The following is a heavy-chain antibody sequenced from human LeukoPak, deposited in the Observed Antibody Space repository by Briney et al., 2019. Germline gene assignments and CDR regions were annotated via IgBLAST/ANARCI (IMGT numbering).Heavy chain of an antibody. CDR2: INHSGST. D-gene: IGHD3-3*01. CDR1: GGSFSGYY. V-gene: IGHV4-34*01. Sequence: PSETLSLTCAVYGGSFSGYYWSWIRQPPGKGLEWIGEINHSGSTNYNPSLKSRVTISVDTSKNQFSLKLSSVTAADTAVYYCARVHNYDFWSGYLAIDYWGQGTLVTVSS. J-gene: IGHJ4*02. CDR3: ARVHNYDFWSGYLAIDY.